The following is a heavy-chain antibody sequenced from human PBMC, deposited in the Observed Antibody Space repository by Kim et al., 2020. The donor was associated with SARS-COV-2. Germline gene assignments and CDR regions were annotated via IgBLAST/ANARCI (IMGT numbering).Heavy chain of an antibody. D-gene: IGHD1-26*01. Sequence: RDSPSFQGQVTISADKSISTAYLQWSSLKASDTAMYYCARHQNTGSSSFDYWGQGTLVTVSS. J-gene: IGHJ4*02. CDR3: ARHQNTGSSSFDY. V-gene: IGHV5-51*01.